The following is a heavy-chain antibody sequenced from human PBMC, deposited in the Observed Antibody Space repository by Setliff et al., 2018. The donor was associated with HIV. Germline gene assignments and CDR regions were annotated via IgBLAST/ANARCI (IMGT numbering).Heavy chain of an antibody. J-gene: IGHJ4*02. D-gene: IGHD3-22*01. CDR3: AREGELHYYDSSGYPPFDY. CDR2: INTHSGYT. V-gene: IGHV1-18*01. CDR1: GYTFNNYG. Sequence: ASVKVSCKASGYTFNNYGISWVRQAPGQGLEWMGWINTHSGYTNYAQSVQGRVTMTRDTSISTAYMELSRLRSDDTAVYYCAREGELHYYDSSGYPPFDYWGQGTLVTVSS.